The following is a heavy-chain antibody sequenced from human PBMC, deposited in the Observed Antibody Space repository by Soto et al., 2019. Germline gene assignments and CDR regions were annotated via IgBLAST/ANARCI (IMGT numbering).Heavy chain of an antibody. Sequence: EVQLVESGGGLIQPGGSLRLSCAASGFTVSSNYMSWVRQAPGKGLEWVSVIYSGGSTYYADSVKGRFTISRDNSKNTLYLQMNSLRAEDTAVYYCASPLAVAGTSVDYWGQGTLFTVSS. J-gene: IGHJ4*02. V-gene: IGHV3-53*01. CDR2: IYSGGST. D-gene: IGHD6-19*01. CDR1: GFTVSSNY. CDR3: ASPLAVAGTSVDY.